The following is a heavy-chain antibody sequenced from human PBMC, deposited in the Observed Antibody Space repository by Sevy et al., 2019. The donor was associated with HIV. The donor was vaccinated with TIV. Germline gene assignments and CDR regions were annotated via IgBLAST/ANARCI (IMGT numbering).Heavy chain of an antibody. CDR2: LNTATGDT. D-gene: IGHD2-15*01. J-gene: IGHJ4*02. CDR3: ARDFCSGGSCYSAFVY. CDR1: GYTFNNYI. Sequence: ASVKVSCKGSGYTFNNYIIYWVRQAPGQSLEWMGWLNTATGDTRRSPKFQGRVIITRDTSARTAYMELNSLRSEDTAVYYCARDFCSGGSCYSAFVYWGQGTLVTVSS. V-gene: IGHV1-3*04.